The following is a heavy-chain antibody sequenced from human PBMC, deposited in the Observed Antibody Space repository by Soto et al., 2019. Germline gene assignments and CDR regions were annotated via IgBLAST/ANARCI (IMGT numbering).Heavy chain of an antibody. Sequence: ASVKVSCKSSGYTFTNHGISWVRQAPGQGLEWVGWVSGYNDKTKSAQKFQGRVTMTTDTSTSTAYMELRSLRSDDTAVYYCARDFYPVAYFFDYWGQGTLVTVSS. CDR1: GYTFTNHG. J-gene: IGHJ4*02. D-gene: IGHD2-21*01. CDR3: ARDFYPVAYFFDY. CDR2: VSGYNDKT. V-gene: IGHV1-18*04.